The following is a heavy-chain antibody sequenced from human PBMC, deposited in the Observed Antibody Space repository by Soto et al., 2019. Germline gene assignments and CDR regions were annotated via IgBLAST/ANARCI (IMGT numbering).Heavy chain of an antibody. Sequence: GGSLRLSCAASGFTFSSYGMHWVRQAPGKGLEWVAVISYDGSNKYYADSVKGRFTISRDNSKNTLYLQMNSLGAEDTAVYYCAKDAQPYDIPPLVLSNLGIKTDYWGQGTLVTVSS. J-gene: IGHJ4*02. CDR3: AKDAQPYDIPPLVLSNLGIKTDY. V-gene: IGHV3-30*18. D-gene: IGHD3-9*01. CDR2: ISYDGSNK. CDR1: GFTFSSYG.